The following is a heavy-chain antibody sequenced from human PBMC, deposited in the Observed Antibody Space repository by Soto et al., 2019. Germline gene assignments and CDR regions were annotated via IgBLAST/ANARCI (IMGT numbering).Heavy chain of an antibody. CDR3: ARVKLKFVPGDYYYYYGMDV. D-gene: IGHD1-1*01. CDR1: GGSVSSGSYY. CDR2: IYYSGST. J-gene: IGHJ6*02. V-gene: IGHV4-61*01. Sequence: SETLSLTCTVSGGSVSSGSYYWSWIRQPPGKGLEWIGYIYYSGSTNYNPSLKSRVTISVDTSKNQFSLKLSSVTAADTAVYYCARVKLKFVPGDYYYYYGMDVWGQGTTVTVSS.